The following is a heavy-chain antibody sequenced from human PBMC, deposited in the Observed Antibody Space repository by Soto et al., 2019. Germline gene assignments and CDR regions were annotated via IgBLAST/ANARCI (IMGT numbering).Heavy chain of an antibody. CDR3: ARDLAYCGGDCFLAEHDAFDI. CDR2: IYHSGST. J-gene: IGHJ3*02. CDR1: GGSISSSNW. V-gene: IGHV4-4*02. Sequence: SSETLSLTCAVSGGSISSSNWWSWVRQPPGKGLEWIGEIYHSGSTNYNPSLKSRVTISVDKSKNQFSLKLSSVTAADTAVYYCARDLAYCGGDCFLAEHDAFDIWGQGTMVTVSS. D-gene: IGHD2-21*02.